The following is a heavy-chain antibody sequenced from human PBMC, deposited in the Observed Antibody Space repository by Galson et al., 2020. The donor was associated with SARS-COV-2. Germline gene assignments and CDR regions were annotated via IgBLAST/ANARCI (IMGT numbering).Heavy chain of an antibody. Sequence: GESLKISCAASGFVFSDSPMHWVRQASGNGLEWVGSIRSRTHNYATTYAASVQGRFTISRDDSKNTAFLQMNSLKIEDTAVYYCTRVHPNSNSFWDAFDIWGHGTMVTVSS. V-gene: IGHV3-73*01. D-gene: IGHD6-6*01. CDR2: IRSRTHNYAT. J-gene: IGHJ3*02. CDR3: TRVHPNSNSFWDAFDI. CDR1: GFVFSDSP.